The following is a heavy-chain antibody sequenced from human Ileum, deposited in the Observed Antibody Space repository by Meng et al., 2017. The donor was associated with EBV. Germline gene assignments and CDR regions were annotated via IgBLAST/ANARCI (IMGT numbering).Heavy chain of an antibody. V-gene: IGHV4-4*02. Sequence: RLTESGPGLGKPWGTRSLTGRVLGGSMGSTNWWSWVRQPPGKGLEWIGEIYHSGSTNYNPSLKSRVSISVDKSKNQFSLKLSSVTAADTAVYYCARADKVRFDYWGQGTLVTVSS. J-gene: IGHJ4*02. CDR2: IYHSGST. CDR1: GGSMGSTNW. CDR3: ARADKVRFDY.